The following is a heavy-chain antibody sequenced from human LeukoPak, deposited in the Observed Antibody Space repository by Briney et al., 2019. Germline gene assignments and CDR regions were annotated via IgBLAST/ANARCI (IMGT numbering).Heavy chain of an antibody. D-gene: IGHD3-10*01. Sequence: GGSLRLSCAASGFTFSTYGMNWVRKGPGKGLVWVSRINPDGSGTSHADSVKGRFTISRDNAKNTLYLQMNSLRAEDTAVYYCARDSGSGSYSGYWGLGTLVTVSS. CDR2: INPDGSGT. V-gene: IGHV3-74*01. J-gene: IGHJ4*02. CDR1: GFTFSTYG. CDR3: ARDSGSGSYSGY.